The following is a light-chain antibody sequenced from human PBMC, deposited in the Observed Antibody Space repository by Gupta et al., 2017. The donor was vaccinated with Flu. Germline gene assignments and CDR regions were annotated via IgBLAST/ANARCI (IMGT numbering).Light chain of an antibody. V-gene: IGKV1-5*03. CDR2: RAS. CDR1: QSISNW. CDR3: QQDNLYSFT. J-gene: IGKJ3*01. Sequence: IQMTQSPSTLSASVGDRVTITRRASQSISNWLAWYQQKPGKAPNLLIYRASTLESGVPSRFSASGSGTEFTLTITSLQPDDSATYYCQQDNLYSFTFGHGTKVEI.